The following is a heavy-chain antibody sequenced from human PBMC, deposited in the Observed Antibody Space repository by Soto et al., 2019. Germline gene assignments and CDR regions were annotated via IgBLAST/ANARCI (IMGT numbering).Heavy chain of an antibody. CDR3: ARDFLHSSGRGFDY. D-gene: IGHD6-19*01. V-gene: IGHV4-59*01. CDR1: GGSISSYY. Sequence: PSETLSLTCTVSGGSISSYYWSWIRQPPGKGLEWIGYIYYSGSTNYNPSLKSRVTISVDTSKNQFSLKLSPVTAADTAVYYCARDFLHSSGRGFDYWGQGTLVTVSS. CDR2: IYYSGST. J-gene: IGHJ4*02.